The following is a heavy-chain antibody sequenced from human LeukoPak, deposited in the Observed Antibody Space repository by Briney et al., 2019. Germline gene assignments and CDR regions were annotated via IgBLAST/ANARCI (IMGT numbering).Heavy chain of an antibody. CDR3: ARAAVAGNYFDY. Sequence: SETLSLTCAVYGGSFSGYYWSWIRQPPGKGLEWIGEINHSGSTNYNPSLKSRVTISVDTSKNQFSLKLSSVTAADTAVYYCARAAVAGNYFDYWVQGTLVTVSS. CDR1: GGSFSGYY. V-gene: IGHV4-34*01. J-gene: IGHJ4*02. CDR2: INHSGST. D-gene: IGHD6-19*01.